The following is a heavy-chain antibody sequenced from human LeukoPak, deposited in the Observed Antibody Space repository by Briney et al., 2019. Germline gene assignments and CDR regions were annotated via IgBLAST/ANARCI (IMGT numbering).Heavy chain of an antibody. CDR3: ARVGKMATRGSWFDP. V-gene: IGHV5-51*01. D-gene: IGHD5-24*01. CDR1: GYSFTSYW. Sequence: AGESLKISCKGSGYSFTSYWIGWVRQMPGKGLEWMGIIYPGDSDTRYSPSFQGQVTISADKSISTAYLQWSSLKASDTAMYYCARVGKMATRGSWFDPWGQGTLVTVSS. J-gene: IGHJ5*02. CDR2: IYPGDSDT.